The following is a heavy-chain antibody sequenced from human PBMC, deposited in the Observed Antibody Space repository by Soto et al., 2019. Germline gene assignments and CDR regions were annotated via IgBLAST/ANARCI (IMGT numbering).Heavy chain of an antibody. V-gene: IGHV1-69*02. CDR2: IIPILGMS. CDR3: AKSYVSWSRPFDY. CDR1: GDIFTSHT. Sequence: QVQLVQSGAEVKKPGSSVSVSCRASGDIFTSHTISWVRQAPGQGLEWVGRIIPILGMSTYAQKFQGRVSITADRPSTTAYMELSSLRSDDTAVYYCAKSYVSWSRPFDYWGQGTLVTVSS. J-gene: IGHJ4*02. D-gene: IGHD3-10*01.